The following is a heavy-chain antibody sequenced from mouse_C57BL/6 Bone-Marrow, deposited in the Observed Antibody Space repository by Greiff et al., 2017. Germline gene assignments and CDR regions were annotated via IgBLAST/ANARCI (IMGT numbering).Heavy chain of an antibody. V-gene: IGHV5-9-1*02. J-gene: IGHJ3*01. Sequence: DVKLVESGAGLVKPGGSLKLSCAASGFTFSSYAMSWVRQTPEKRLEWVAYISSGGDYIYYADTVKGRFTISRDNARNTLYLQMSSLKSEDTAMYYCTRDQGLLLFAYWGQGTLVTVSA. D-gene: IGHD1-1*01. CDR2: ISSGGDYI. CDR1: GFTFSSYA. CDR3: TRDQGLLLFAY.